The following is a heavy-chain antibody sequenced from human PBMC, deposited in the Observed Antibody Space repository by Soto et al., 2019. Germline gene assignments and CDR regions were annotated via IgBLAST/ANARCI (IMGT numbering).Heavy chain of an antibody. CDR3: ARGGRYSSGWYYYYGMDV. CDR1: GGSISSYY. D-gene: IGHD6-19*01. Sequence: SETLSLTCTVSGGSISSYYWSWIRQPPGKGLEWIGYIYYSGSTNYNPSLKSRVTISVDTSKDQFSLKLSSVTAADTAVYYGARGGRYSSGWYYYYGMDVWGQGTTVTVSS. CDR2: IYYSGST. J-gene: IGHJ6*02. V-gene: IGHV4-59*01.